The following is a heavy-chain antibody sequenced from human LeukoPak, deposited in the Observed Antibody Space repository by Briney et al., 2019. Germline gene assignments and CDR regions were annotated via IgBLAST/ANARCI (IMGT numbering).Heavy chain of an antibody. CDR3: SIAGY. J-gene: IGHJ4*02. CDR2: IYSSGST. Sequence: SETLSLTCTVSGDSNSISNYYWSWIRQPPGEGLEWIGYIYSSGSTNYNPSLKSRVTISIDTSKNQFSLKLSSVTAADTAVYYCSIAGYWGQGTLVTVSS. CDR1: GDSNSISNYY. V-gene: IGHV4-61*01.